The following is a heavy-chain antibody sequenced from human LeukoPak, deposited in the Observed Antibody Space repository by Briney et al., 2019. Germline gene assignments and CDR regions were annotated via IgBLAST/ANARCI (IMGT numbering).Heavy chain of an antibody. J-gene: IGHJ4*02. CDR3: AREPPYYYDSSGLDY. Sequence: GASVKVSCKASGYTFTSYGISWLRQAPGQGLEWMGWISAYNGNTNYAQKLQGRVTMTTDTSTSTAYMELRSLRSDDTAVYYCAREPPYYYDSSGLDYWGQGTLVTVSS. V-gene: IGHV1-18*01. CDR1: GYTFTSYG. D-gene: IGHD3-22*01. CDR2: ISAYNGNT.